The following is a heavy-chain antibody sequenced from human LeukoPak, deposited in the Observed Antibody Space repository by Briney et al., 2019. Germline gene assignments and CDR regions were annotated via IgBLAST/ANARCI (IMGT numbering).Heavy chain of an antibody. D-gene: IGHD3-22*01. CDR2: IYYSGST. V-gene: IGHV4-59*01. J-gene: IGHJ4*02. CDR3: ARALNEWLLPNDY. Sequence: SETLSLTCTVSGGSIGTYYWSWIRQSPGKGLEWIGYIYYSGSTNYNPSLKSRVTISVDTSKNQFSLKLSSVTAADTAVYYCARALNEWLLPNDYWGQGTLVTVSS. CDR1: GGSIGTYY.